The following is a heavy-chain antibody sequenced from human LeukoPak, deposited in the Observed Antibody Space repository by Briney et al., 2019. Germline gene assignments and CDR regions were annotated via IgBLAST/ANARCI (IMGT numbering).Heavy chain of an antibody. V-gene: IGHV3-7*01. J-gene: IGHJ4*02. CDR2: IKQDGSEK. D-gene: IGHD2-2*01. Sequence: GGSLRLSCAASGFIFTSYGMNWVRQAPGKGLEWVANIKQDGSEKYYVDSVKGRFTISRDNAKNSLYLQMNSLRAEDTAVYYCARVVVVPEDWGQGTLVTVSS. CDR1: GFIFTSYG. CDR3: ARVVVVPED.